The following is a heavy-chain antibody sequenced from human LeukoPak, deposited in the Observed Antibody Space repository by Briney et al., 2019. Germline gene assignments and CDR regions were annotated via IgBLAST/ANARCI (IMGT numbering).Heavy chain of an antibody. CDR1: GCTFSSYA. Sequence: GWSLSLSCAASGCTFSSYAMTWVRQAPGKGLEWVPAISGSGGSTYYADSVKGRFTISRDNSKNTLYLQMNSLRAEDTAVYYCAKVAGTAFDYWGQGTLVTVSS. CDR3: AKVAGTAFDY. J-gene: IGHJ4*02. CDR2: ISGSGGST. V-gene: IGHV3-23*01. D-gene: IGHD6-19*01.